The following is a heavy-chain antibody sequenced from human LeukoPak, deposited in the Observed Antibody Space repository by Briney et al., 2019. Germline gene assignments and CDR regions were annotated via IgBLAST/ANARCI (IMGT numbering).Heavy chain of an antibody. CDR1: GGTFSSYA. J-gene: IGHJ4*02. Sequence: SVKVSCKASGGTFSSYAISWVRQAPGQGLEWMGGIIPIFGTANYAQKFQGRVTITADESTSTAYMELSSLRSEDTAVYYCARDWIAVGATSDYWGQGTLVTVSS. V-gene: IGHV1-69*13. CDR3: ARDWIAVGATSDY. D-gene: IGHD1-26*01. CDR2: IIPIFGTA.